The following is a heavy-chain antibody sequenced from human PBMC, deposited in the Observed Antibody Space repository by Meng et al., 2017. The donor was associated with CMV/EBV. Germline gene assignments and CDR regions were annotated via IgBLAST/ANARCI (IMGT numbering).Heavy chain of an antibody. D-gene: IGHD6-13*01. CDR1: GGSFSGYY. Sequence: SETLSLTCAVYGGSFSGYYWSWIRQPPGKGLEWIGEINHSGSTNYNPSLKSRVTISVDTSKNQFSLKLSSATAADTAVYYCARGRVSSWYGTSYYYYGMDVWGQGTTVTVSS. V-gene: IGHV4-34*01. CDR2: INHSGST. J-gene: IGHJ6*02. CDR3: ARGRVSSWYGTSYYYYGMDV.